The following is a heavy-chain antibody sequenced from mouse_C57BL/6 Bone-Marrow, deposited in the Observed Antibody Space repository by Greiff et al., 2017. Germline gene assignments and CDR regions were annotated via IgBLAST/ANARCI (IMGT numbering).Heavy chain of an antibody. CDR1: GFTFTDYY. V-gene: IGHV7-3*01. CDR3: ARYVPLPHPNCEDAMDY. CDR2: IRNKANGYTT. Sequence: EVKLMESGGGLVQPGGSLSLSCAASGFTFTDYYMSWVRQPPGKALEWLGFIRNKANGYTTEYSASVKGRFPISRDNSQSFLYLQMNALRAEDSATYYYARYVPLPHPNCEDAMDYWGQGTSVTVSA. J-gene: IGHJ4*01. D-gene: IGHD4-1*01.